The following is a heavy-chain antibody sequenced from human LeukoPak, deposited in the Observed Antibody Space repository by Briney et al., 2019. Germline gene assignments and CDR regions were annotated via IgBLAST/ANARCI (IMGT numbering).Heavy chain of an antibody. CDR1: GYTFTSYG. J-gene: IGHJ4*02. V-gene: IGHV1-18*01. CDR2: ISAYNGNT. D-gene: IGHD3-22*01. Sequence: ASVKVSCKASGYTFTSYGISWVRQAPGQGLEWMGWISAYNGNTNYAQKLQGRVTMTTDTSTSTAYMEPRSLRSDDTAVYYCARGPRNYYDSSGHFDYWGQGTLVTVSS. CDR3: ARGPRNYYDSSGHFDY.